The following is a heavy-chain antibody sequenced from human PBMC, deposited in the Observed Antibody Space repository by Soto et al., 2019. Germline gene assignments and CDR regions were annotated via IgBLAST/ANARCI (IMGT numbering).Heavy chain of an antibody. CDR3: ARDGAAAAGTVWFDP. CDR1: GGSVSSGSYY. J-gene: IGHJ5*02. CDR2: IYYSGST. V-gene: IGHV4-61*01. Sequence: SETLSLTCTVSGGSVSSGSYYWGWIRQPPGKGLEWIGYIYYSGSTNYNPSLKSRVTISVDTSKNQFSLKLSSVTAADTAVYYCARDGAAAAGTVWFDPWGQGTLVTVSS. D-gene: IGHD6-13*01.